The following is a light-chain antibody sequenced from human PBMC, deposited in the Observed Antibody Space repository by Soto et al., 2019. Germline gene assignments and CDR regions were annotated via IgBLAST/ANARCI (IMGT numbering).Light chain of an antibody. CDR1: SGHSSYA. CDR2: VNRDGSH. Sequence: QPVLTQSPSASASLGASVKLTCTLSSGHSSYAIAWHQQQQQKGPRYLMQVNRDGSHNKWDGSPDLFSGSSSGAERYVTISSLQSEDEADYYRQTWSTGCSVVFGGGTKLTVL. CDR3: QTWSTGCSVV. V-gene: IGLV4-69*01. J-gene: IGLJ2*01.